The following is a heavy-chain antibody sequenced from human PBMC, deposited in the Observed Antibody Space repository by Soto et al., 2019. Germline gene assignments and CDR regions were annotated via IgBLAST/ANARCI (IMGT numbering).Heavy chain of an antibody. CDR3: ARAFYGSIYYFDY. CDR2: IYYSGST. J-gene: IGHJ4*02. D-gene: IGHD3-10*01. V-gene: IGHV4-39*01. CDR1: GGSISSSTYY. Sequence: PSETLSLTCTVSGGSISSSTYYWGWIRQPPGKGLEWIGSIYYSGSTYFNPSLKSRVTISVDTSKNQFSLKVSSVTAADTALYYCARAFYGSIYYFDYWGQGTLVTVSS.